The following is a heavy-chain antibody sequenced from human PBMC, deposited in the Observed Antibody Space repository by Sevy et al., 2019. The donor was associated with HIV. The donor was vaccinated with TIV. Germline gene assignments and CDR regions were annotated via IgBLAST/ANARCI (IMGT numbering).Heavy chain of an antibody. V-gene: IGHV3-66*01. CDR2: IDSGGST. D-gene: IGHD3-22*01. CDR3: ARYRYYDASGYYYYYYGMGV. CDR1: GFTVSGNY. J-gene: IGHJ6*02. Sequence: GGSLRLSCEASGFTVSGNYMAWVRLAPGKGLEWVSLIDSGGSTYYADSVKGRFTISRDNAKNTLYLQMNPLRAEDTAVYFCARYRYYDASGYYYYYYGMGVWGQGTTVTVSS.